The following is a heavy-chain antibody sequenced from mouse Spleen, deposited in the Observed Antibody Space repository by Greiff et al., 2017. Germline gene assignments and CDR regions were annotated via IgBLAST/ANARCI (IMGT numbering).Heavy chain of an antibody. Sequence: VQLKQSGAELVRPGASVKLSCTASGFNIKDDYMHWVKQRPEQGLEWIGWIDPENGDTEYASKFQGKATITADTSSNTAYLQLSSLTSEDTAVYYCTFLTGTIWFAYWGQGTLVTVSA. CDR2: IDPENGDT. D-gene: IGHD4-1*01. CDR1: GFNIKDDY. V-gene: IGHV14-4*01. J-gene: IGHJ3*01. CDR3: TFLTGTIWFAY.